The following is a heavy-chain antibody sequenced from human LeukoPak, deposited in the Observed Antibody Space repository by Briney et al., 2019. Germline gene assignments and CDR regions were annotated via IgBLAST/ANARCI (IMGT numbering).Heavy chain of an antibody. CDR2: ISYDGSNK. CDR3: AKDARSDSRGCDY. Sequence: GGSRRLSCAASGFTFSSYAMHWFRQAPGKGLEWLAVISYDGSNKYYADSVKGRFTISRDNSKNTLYLQMNSLRAEDTAVYYCAKDARSDSRGCDYWGQGTLVTVSS. D-gene: IGHD6-19*01. V-gene: IGHV3-30*04. J-gene: IGHJ4*02. CDR1: GFTFSSYA.